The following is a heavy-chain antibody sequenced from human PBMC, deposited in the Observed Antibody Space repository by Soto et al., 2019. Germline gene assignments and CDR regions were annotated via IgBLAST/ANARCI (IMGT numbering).Heavy chain of an antibody. CDR2: ISGSGAGT. V-gene: IGHV3-23*01. Sequence: GGSLRLSCAASGFTFYIYAMTWVRQAPGKGLEWVSTISGSGAGTYFADSVKGRFTISRDNSKNKLYLQMNSLRAEDTAVYSCARVWERTVTKRTNFYGMDVWGQGTTVTVSS. CDR3: ARVWERTVTKRTNFYGMDV. D-gene: IGHD4-17*01. J-gene: IGHJ6*02. CDR1: GFTFYIYA.